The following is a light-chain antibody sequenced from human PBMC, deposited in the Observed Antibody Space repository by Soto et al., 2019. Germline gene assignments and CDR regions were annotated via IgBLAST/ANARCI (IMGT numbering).Light chain of an antibody. CDR1: SSDVGDYNY. V-gene: IGLV2-14*01. CDR2: DVS. J-gene: IGLJ1*01. CDR3: SSYTSSSTSSSTLYV. Sequence: QSALTQPASVSGSPGQSITISCTGTSSDVGDYNYVSWYQQHPGKAPKLMIYDVSNRPSGVSNRFSGSKSGNTASLTISGLQAEDEADYYCSSYTSSSTSSSTLYVFGTGTKVTV.